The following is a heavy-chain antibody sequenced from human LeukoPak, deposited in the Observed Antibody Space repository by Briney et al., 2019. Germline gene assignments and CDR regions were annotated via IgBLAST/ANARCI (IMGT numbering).Heavy chain of an antibody. D-gene: IGHD2-2*01. CDR2: IYTSGST. CDR3: ARSIVVVPAGYYYYYMDV. CDR1: GGSISSSSYY. J-gene: IGHJ6*03. Sequence: SETLSLTCTVSGGSISSSSYYWSWIRQPAGKGLEWIGRIYTSGSTNYNPSLKSRVTISVDTSKNQFSLKLSSVTAADTAVYYCARSIVVVPAGYYYYYMDVWGKGTTVTVSS. V-gene: IGHV4-61*02.